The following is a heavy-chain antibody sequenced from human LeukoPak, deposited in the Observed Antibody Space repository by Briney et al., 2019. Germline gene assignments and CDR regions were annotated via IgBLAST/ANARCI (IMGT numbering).Heavy chain of an antibody. CDR1: GFTFSSYS. J-gene: IGHJ6*03. CDR2: ISSSSNTI. Sequence: PGGSLRLSXAASGFTFSSYSMNWVRQAPGKGLEWVSYISSSSNTIYYADSVKGRFTISRDNAKKSLYLQMTSLRVEDTAVYYCARLPVVPAAIIYYYYYYMDVWGKGTTVTVSS. V-gene: IGHV3-48*01. CDR3: ARLPVVPAAIIYYYYYYMDV. D-gene: IGHD2-2*01.